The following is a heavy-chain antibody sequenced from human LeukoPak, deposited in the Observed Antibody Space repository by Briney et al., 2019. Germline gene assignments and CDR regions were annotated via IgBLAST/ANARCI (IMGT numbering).Heavy chain of an antibody. J-gene: IGHJ5*02. Sequence: ESGGSLRLSCAASGFTFSTYFMNWVRQAPGKGLEWVSSISSSSYMYYADSVKGRFTISRDNPKNSLYLQMNSLRAEDTAVYYCARVEAAGYNWFDPWGQGTLVTVSS. V-gene: IGHV3-21*01. CDR3: ARVEAAGYNWFDP. CDR2: ISSSSYM. D-gene: IGHD6-13*01. CDR1: GFTFSTYF.